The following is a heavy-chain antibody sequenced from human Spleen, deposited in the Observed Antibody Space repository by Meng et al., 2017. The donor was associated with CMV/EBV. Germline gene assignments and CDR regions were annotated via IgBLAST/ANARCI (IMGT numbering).Heavy chain of an antibody. J-gene: IGHJ4*02. D-gene: IGHD2-2*02. CDR3: AKATYCSSTSCYTFDY. V-gene: IGHV3-23*03. CDR2: IYSGGSST. Sequence: GGSLRLSCAASGFTFSSYAMSWVRQAPGKGLEWVSVIYSGGSSTDYADSVKGRFTISRDNSKNTLYLQMNSLRAEDTDVYYCAKATYCSSTSCYTFDYWGQGTLVTVSS. CDR1: GFTFSSYA.